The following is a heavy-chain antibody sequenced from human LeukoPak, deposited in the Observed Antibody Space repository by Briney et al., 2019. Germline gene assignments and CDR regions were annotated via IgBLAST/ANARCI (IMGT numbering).Heavy chain of an antibody. CDR2: IIPIFGTA. CDR3: AGLWFRELLPRYYYYGMDV. V-gene: IGHV1-69*13. D-gene: IGHD3-10*01. CDR1: GGTFSSYA. Sequence: SVKVSCKASGGTFSSYAISWVRQAPGQGLEWMGGIIPIFGTANYAQKFQGRVTITADESTSTAYMELSSLRSEDTAVYYCAGLWFRELLPRYYYYGMDVWGQGTTVTVSS. J-gene: IGHJ6*02.